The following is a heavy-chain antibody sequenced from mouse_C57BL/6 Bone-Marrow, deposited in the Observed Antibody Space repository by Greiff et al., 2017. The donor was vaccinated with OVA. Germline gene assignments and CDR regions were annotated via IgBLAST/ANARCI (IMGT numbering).Heavy chain of an antibody. D-gene: IGHD2-4*01. CDR1: GYTFTSYT. CDR3: ARSGLRRGYAMDY. J-gene: IGHJ4*01. CDR2: INPSSGYT. V-gene: IGHV1-4*01. Sequence: VQLQQSGAELARPGASVKMSCKASGYTFTSYTMHWVNQRPGQGLEWIGYINPSSGYTKYNQKFKDKATLTADKSSSTAYMQLSSLTSEDSAVYYCARSGLRRGYAMDYWGQGTSVTVSS.